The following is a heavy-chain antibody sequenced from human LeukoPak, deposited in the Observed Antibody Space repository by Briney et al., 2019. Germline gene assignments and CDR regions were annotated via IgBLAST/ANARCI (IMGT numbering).Heavy chain of an antibody. CDR2: INNGGEST. CDR1: GFRFSDHA. J-gene: IGHJ4*02. CDR3: AAWSDAAWYGGNY. D-gene: IGHD3-10*01. V-gene: IGHV3-23*03. Sequence: GGSLRLSCAASGFRFSDHAMSWVRQAPGKGPDWVSVINNGGESTYYADSVKGRFTISRDNSKNTLYLQMSSLRAEDTAVYYCAAWSDAAWYGGNYWGQGTLVTVSS.